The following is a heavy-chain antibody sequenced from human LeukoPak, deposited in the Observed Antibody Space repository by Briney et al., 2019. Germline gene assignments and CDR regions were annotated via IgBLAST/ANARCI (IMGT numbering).Heavy chain of an antibody. Sequence: SETLSLTCTVSGGSISSSSYYWGWIRQPPGKGLEWIGSIYYSGSTYYNPSLKSRVTISVDTSKNQFSLKLSSVTAADTAVYYCARGSDYYYDSSGYDVIFDYWGQGTLVTVSS. D-gene: IGHD3-22*01. J-gene: IGHJ4*02. CDR1: GGSISSSSYY. CDR2: IYYSGST. V-gene: IGHV4-39*07. CDR3: ARGSDYYYDSSGYDVIFDY.